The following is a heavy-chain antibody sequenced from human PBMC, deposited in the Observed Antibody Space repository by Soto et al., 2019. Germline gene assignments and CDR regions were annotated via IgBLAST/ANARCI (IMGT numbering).Heavy chain of an antibody. D-gene: IGHD6-13*01. V-gene: IGHV3-9*01. CDR2: ISWNSGSI. J-gene: IGHJ4*02. CDR1: GFTFDDYA. CDR3: AKDIAAALKLFDY. Sequence: GGSLRLSCAASGFTFDDYAMHWVRQAPGKGLEWVSGISWNSGSIGYADSVKGRFTISRDNAKNSLYLQMNSLRAEDTALYYCAKDIAAALKLFDYWGQGTLVTVSS.